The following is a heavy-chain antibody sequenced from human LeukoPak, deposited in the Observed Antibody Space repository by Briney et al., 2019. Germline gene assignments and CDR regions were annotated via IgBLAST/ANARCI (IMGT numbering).Heavy chain of an antibody. D-gene: IGHD2-2*01. V-gene: IGHV1-2*02. J-gene: IGHJ4*02. CDR2: INPNSGGT. CDR3: ARGVGVVVPAAMGY. Sequence: GASVKVSCKASGYTFTGYYMHWVRQAPGQGLEWMGWINPNSGGTNYAQKFQGRVTMTRDTSISTAYMELSRLRSDGTAVYYCARGVGVVVPAAMGYWGQGTLVTVSS. CDR1: GYTFTGYY.